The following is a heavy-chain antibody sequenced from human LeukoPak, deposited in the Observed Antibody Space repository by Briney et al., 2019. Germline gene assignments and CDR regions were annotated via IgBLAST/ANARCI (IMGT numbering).Heavy chain of an antibody. CDR2: ISPYSGGT. V-gene: IGHV1-2*02. D-gene: IGHD3-22*01. Sequence: ASVKVSCKASGYTFTDYYMHWVRQAPGQGLEWMGWISPYSGGTYYAQKFQGRVTMTTDTSTSTAYMELRSLRSDDTAVYYCAREVPYDSSRYYQPFDYWGQGTLVTVSS. J-gene: IGHJ4*02. CDR3: AREVPYDSSRYYQPFDY. CDR1: GYTFTDYY.